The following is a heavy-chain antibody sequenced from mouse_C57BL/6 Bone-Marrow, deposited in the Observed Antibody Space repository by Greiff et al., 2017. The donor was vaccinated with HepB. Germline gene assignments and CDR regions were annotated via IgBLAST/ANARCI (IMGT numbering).Heavy chain of an antibody. CDR3: ARHTWDGAF. CDR2: ISSGGSYT. Sequence: EVKLLESGGDLVKPGGSLKLSCAASGYTFSSYGMSWVRQTPDKRLEWDATISSGGSYTYYPDSVKGRFTISRDNAKNTLYRQISSLKSEDTAMYYCARHTWDGAFGGQGTVITVSA. J-gene: IGHJ3*01. CDR1: GYTFSSYG. D-gene: IGHD4-1*01. V-gene: IGHV5-6*01.